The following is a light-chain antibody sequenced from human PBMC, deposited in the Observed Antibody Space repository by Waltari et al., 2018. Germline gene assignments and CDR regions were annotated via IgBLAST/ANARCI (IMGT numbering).Light chain of an antibody. J-gene: IGLJ2*01. CDR1: SCAVGSYNT. Sequence: QSALTQPASVSGSPGQSIPIPCTGTSCAVGSYNTVSWYQQHPGKAPKLMIYEVSKRPSGVSNRFSGSKSGNTASLTISGLQAEDEADYYCCSYAGSLYVVFGGGTKLTVL. CDR3: CSYAGSLYVV. CDR2: EVS. V-gene: IGLV2-23*02.